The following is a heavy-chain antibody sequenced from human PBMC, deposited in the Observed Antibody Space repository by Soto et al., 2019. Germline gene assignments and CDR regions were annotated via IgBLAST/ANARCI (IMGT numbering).Heavy chain of an antibody. D-gene: IGHD4-4*01. CDR1: GGTFSSYT. J-gene: IGHJ6*03. CDR3: ARERGGSSNYYYYYYMDV. Sequence: QVQLVQSGAEVKKPGSSVKVSCKASGGTFSSYTISWVRQAPGQGLEWMGRIIPILGIANYAQKFQGRVTITADKSTSTAYMELSSLRSEDTAVYYCARERGGSSNYYYYYYMDVWGKGTTVTVSS. CDR2: IIPILGIA. V-gene: IGHV1-69*08.